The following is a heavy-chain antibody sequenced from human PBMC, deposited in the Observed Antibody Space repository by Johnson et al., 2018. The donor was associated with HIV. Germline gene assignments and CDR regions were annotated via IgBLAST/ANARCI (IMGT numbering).Heavy chain of an antibody. CDR3: ARSEVSSGYYYTPFVDAFDI. V-gene: IGHV3-11*04. Sequence: QMQLVESGGGLVKPGGSLRLSCAASGFTFSDYYMSWIRQAPGKGLEWVSYISSSGSTIYYADSVKGRFTISRYNAKNSLYLQMNSLRAEDTAVYYCARSEVSSGYYYTPFVDAFDIWGQGTMVTVSS. D-gene: IGHD3-22*01. CDR2: ISSSGSTI. CDR1: GFTFSDYY. J-gene: IGHJ3*02.